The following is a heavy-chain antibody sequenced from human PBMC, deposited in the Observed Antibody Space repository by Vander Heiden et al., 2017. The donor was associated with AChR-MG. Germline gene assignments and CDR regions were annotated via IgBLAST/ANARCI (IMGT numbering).Heavy chain of an antibody. J-gene: IGHJ4*02. V-gene: IGHV3-9*01. D-gene: IGHD5-18*01. CDR3: AKESGYSYGLLH. Sequence: EVQLVESGGGWVQPGRSLRLSCAASGFTFDDYAMHWVRQAPGKGLEWVSGISWNSGSIGYADSVKGRFTISRDNAKNSLYLQMNSLRAEDTALYYCAKESGYSYGLLHWGQGTLVTVSS. CDR1: GFTFDDYA. CDR2: ISWNSGSI.